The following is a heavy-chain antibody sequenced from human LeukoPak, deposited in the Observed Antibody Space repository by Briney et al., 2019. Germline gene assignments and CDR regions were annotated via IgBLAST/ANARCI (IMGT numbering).Heavy chain of an antibody. V-gene: IGHV3-23*01. D-gene: IGHD3-16*02. CDR2: ISGSGGST. Sequence: PGGSLRLSCAASGITFSSYAMSWVRQAPGKGLEWVSVISGSGGSTYYADSVKGRFTISRDNSKNTLYLQMNSLRAEDTAVYFCAKTVSGSHSYQGGDYWGQGTLVTVST. CDR1: GITFSSYA. CDR3: AKTVSGSHSYQGGDY. J-gene: IGHJ4*02.